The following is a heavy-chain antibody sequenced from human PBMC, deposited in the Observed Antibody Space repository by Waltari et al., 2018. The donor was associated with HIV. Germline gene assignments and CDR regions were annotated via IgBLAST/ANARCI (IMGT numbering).Heavy chain of an antibody. D-gene: IGHD3-10*01. CDR3: ARGGNYYGSGSYYKLDY. CDR1: GVSFRGYY. CDR2: INHSGST. J-gene: IGHJ4*02. Sequence: QVQLQQWGAGLLKPSETLPLTCAVYGVSFRGYYWSWIRQSPGKGLEWIGEINHSGSTNYNPSLKSRVTMSVDTSKNQFSLKLSFVTAADTAVYYCARGGNYYGSGSYYKLDYWGQGTLVTVSS. V-gene: IGHV4-34*01.